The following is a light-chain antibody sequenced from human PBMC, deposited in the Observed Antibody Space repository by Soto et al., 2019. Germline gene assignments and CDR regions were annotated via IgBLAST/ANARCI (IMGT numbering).Light chain of an antibody. CDR2: EVT. V-gene: IGLV2-14*01. CDR1: SNDLGSYNY. J-gene: IGLJ2*01. Sequence: QSALTQPASVSGSPGQSITISCTGSSNDLGSYNYVSWYQQHPGKAPKLMIYEVTSRPSGVSNRFSGSKSGNTASLTISGLLAEDDADYYCSSYASSTTLVLFGGGTKVTVL. CDR3: SSYASSTTLVL.